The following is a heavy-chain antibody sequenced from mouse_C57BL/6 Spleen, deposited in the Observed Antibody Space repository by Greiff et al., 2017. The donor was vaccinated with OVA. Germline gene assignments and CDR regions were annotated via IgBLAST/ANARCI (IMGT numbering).Heavy chain of an antibody. CDR2: IFPGSGST. V-gene: IGHV1-75*01. D-gene: IGHD1-1*01. J-gene: IGHJ1*03. CDR1: GYTFTDYY. Sequence: VQLQESGPELVKPGASVKISCKASGYTFTDYYINWVKQRPGQGLEWIGWIFPGSGSTYYNEKFKGKATLTVDKSSSTAYMLLSSLTSEDSAVYFCARQDYGSSYRYFDVWGTGTTVTVSS. CDR3: ARQDYGSSYRYFDV.